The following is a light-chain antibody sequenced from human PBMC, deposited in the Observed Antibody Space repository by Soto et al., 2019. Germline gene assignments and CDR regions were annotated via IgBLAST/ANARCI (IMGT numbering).Light chain of an antibody. CDR3: QQSYYTPPT. J-gene: IGKJ2*01. CDR2: AAS. Sequence: DTQMTQSPSSLSASVGDRVTITCRASQSISSYLNWYQQKPGQAPKSLIYAASNLQSGVPSRFSGSGYGTDFTLTITSLQPEDFATYFCQQSYYTPPTFGEGTKLEIK. V-gene: IGKV1-39*01. CDR1: QSISSY.